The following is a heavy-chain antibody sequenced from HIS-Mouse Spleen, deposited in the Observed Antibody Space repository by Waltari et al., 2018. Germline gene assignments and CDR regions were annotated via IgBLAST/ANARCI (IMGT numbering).Heavy chain of an antibody. CDR1: GFTFRSYW. Sequence: EVQLVESGGGLVQPGGSLRLSCAASGFTFRSYWLSWVRPAPGKGLEWVANIKQDGSEKYYVDSVKGRFTISRDNAKNSLYLQMNSLRAEDTAVYYCARSGLEMATIFDYWGQGTLVTVSS. V-gene: IGHV3-7*01. CDR2: IKQDGSEK. J-gene: IGHJ4*02. D-gene: IGHD5-12*01. CDR3: ARSGLEMATIFDY.